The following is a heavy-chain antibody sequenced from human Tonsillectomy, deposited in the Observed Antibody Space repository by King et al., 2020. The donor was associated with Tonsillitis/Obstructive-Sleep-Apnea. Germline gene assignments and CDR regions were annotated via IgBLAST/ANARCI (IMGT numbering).Heavy chain of an antibody. D-gene: IGHD3-22*01. CDR3: ARAHASSGYYYPLEH. J-gene: IGHJ4*02. CDR2: INPNSGCT. CDR1: GYSFTGYY. V-gene: IGHV1-2*02. Sequence: QLVQSGAEVKKPGASVKVSCKASGYSFTGYYMHWVRQAPGQGLEWMGWINPNSGCTKYAQKFQGRVTMTRDTSVSTAYMELSRLRSDDTAVYYCARAHASSGYYYPLEHWGQGTLVTVAS.